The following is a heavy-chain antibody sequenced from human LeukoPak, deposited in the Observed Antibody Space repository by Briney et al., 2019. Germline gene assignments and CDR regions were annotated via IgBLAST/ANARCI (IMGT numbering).Heavy chain of an antibody. J-gene: IGHJ3*02. D-gene: IGHD5-12*01. CDR3: ARGGDGYNYRPRDAFDI. V-gene: IGHV1-2*03. CDR2: INPNSGGT. Sequence: LGASVKVSCKASGYTFTGYYMHWVRQAPGQGLEWMGWINPNSGGTNYAQKFQGRVTMTRDTSISTAYMELCRLRSDDTAVYYCARGGDGYNYRPRDAFDIWGQGTMVTVSS. CDR1: GYTFTGYY.